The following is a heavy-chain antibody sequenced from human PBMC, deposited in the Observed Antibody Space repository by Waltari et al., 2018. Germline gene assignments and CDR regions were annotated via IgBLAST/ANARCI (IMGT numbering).Heavy chain of an antibody. J-gene: IGHJ4*02. CDR2: IERDGSST. CDR1: GFTFSRYW. V-gene: IGHV3-74*01. D-gene: IGHD6-19*01. CDR3: AGGSGWLTDS. Sequence: EVQLVESGGGLVQPGGSLRLSCATSGFTFSRYWMQWVRQAPGKGVVWVSLIERDGSSTTYADSVKGRFTISRDNATNTLYLQMDSLRVEDTAVYYCAGGSGWLTDSWGQGTLVTVSS.